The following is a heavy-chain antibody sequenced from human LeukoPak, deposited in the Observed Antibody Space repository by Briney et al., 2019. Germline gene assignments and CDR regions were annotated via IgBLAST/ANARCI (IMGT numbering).Heavy chain of an antibody. V-gene: IGHV1-2*02. CDR2: VNPDSGGT. Sequence: ASVKVSCKASGGTFSSYAISWVRQAPGQGLEWMGWVNPDSGGTEYAQKFEGRVTMTSDTSISTAYMELSRLRSDDTAVYYCARGLIFMVRGVINWFDPWGQGTLVTVSS. D-gene: IGHD3-10*01. J-gene: IGHJ5*02. CDR3: ARGLIFMVRGVINWFDP. CDR1: GGTFSSYA.